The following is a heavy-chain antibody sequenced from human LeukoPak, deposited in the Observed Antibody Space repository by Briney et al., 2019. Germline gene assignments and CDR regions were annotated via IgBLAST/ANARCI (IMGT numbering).Heavy chain of an antibody. D-gene: IGHD3-22*01. V-gene: IGHV3-30*18. J-gene: IGHJ4*02. Sequence: GRSLRLSCAASGFTFSSYGMHRVRQAPGKGLEWVAVISYDGSNKYYADSVKGRFTISRDNSKNTLYLQMNSLRAEDTAVYYCAKGLGITMIVVVTQPLGYWGQGTLVTVSS. CDR3: AKGLGITMIVVVTQPLGY. CDR1: GFTFSSYG. CDR2: ISYDGSNK.